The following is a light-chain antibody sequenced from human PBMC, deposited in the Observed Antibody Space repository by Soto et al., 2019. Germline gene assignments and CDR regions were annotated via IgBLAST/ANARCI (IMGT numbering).Light chain of an antibody. Sequence: DIQMTQSPSSVSASVGDRVTISCQASQGISRSLAWYQQKPGKAPKLLIYAASSLQSGVPSRFSGSGSGTDFTLTISSLEPEDFAVYYCQQRSNWITFGQGTRLENK. CDR3: QQRSNWIT. CDR1: QGISRS. CDR2: AAS. J-gene: IGKJ5*01. V-gene: IGKV1-12*01.